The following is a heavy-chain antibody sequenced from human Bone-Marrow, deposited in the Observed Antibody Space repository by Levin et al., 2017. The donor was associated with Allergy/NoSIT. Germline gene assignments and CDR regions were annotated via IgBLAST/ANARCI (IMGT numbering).Heavy chain of an antibody. CDR3: AKGRGYSAYDFDY. D-gene: IGHD5-12*01. V-gene: IGHV3-23*01. Sequence: GGSLRLSCAASGFTFPTYVMSWVRQAPGMGLEWVAGISDSGGATYYADSVKGRFTISRDSPNHTLVLEMSSLRVEDTAVYYCAKGRGYSAYDFDYWGQGTVVTVSS. CDR1: GFTFPTYV. CDR2: ISDSGGAT. J-gene: IGHJ4*02.